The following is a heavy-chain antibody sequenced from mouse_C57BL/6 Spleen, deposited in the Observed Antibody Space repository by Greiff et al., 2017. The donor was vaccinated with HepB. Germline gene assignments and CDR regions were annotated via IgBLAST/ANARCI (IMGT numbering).Heavy chain of an antibody. D-gene: IGHD1-3*01. CDR2: IYPGDGDT. Sequence: VQLQQSGPELVKPGASVKISCKASGYAFSSSWMNWVKQRPGRGLEWIGRIYPGDGDTNYNGKFKGKATLTADKSSSTAYMQLSSLTSEDSAVYVCARASRSAEGAGGAMDDGGQGTTVTVSS. CDR1: GYAFSSSW. V-gene: IGHV1-82*01. J-gene: IGHJ4*01. CDR3: ARASRSAEGAGGAMDD.